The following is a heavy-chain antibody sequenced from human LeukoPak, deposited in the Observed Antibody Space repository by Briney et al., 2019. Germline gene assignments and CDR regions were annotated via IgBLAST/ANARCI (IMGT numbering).Heavy chain of an antibody. CDR3: ARDRNPITMVRGVITGAFDI. V-gene: IGHV1-69*06. CDR1: GGTFSSYA. Sequence: ASVKLSCKASGGTFSSYAISWVRQAPGPGLEWMGGIIPSFGTANYAQKFQGRVTITADKSTSTADMELSSLRSEDTAVYYCARDRNPITMVRGVITGAFDIWGQGTMVTVSS. CDR2: IIPSFGTA. J-gene: IGHJ3*02. D-gene: IGHD3-10*01.